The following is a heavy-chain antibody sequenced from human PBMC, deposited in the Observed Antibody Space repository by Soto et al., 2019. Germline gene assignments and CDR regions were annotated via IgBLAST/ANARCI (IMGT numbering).Heavy chain of an antibody. CDR2: MNPNSGNT. Sequence: ASVKVSCNTSGYTFTSYDINCVRQATGQELEWMGWMNPNSGNTGYGQKFQGRVTMTRNTSISTVYMELSSLRSEDTAVYYCARDLGTIFRLLKDYYGMDVWGQGTTVTVSS. J-gene: IGHJ6*02. D-gene: IGHD3-9*01. V-gene: IGHV1-8*01. CDR3: ARDLGTIFRLLKDYYGMDV. CDR1: GYTFTSYD.